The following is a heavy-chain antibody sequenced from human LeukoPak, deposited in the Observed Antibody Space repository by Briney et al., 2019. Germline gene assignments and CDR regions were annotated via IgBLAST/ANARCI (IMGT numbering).Heavy chain of an antibody. J-gene: IGHJ4*02. CDR3: ARVKYGDFPGMDY. D-gene: IGHD2-21*02. Sequence: GGSLRLSCAASGFTFGSYSMNWVRQAPGKGLEWVSYISSSSSTIYYADSVKGRFTISRDNAKNSLYLQMNSLRVDDTAVYYCARVKYGDFPGMDYWGQGTLVTVSS. CDR2: ISSSSSTI. V-gene: IGHV3-48*01. CDR1: GFTFGSYS.